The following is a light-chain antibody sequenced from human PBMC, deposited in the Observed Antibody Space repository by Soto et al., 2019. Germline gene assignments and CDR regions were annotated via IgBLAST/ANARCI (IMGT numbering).Light chain of an antibody. J-gene: IGLJ1*01. CDR1: SSNIGSNT. CDR3: AAWDDSLNGLV. CDR2: YNN. V-gene: IGLV1-44*01. Sequence: QSVLTQPPSASGTPGQRVTISCSGSSSNIGSNTVNWYQQLPGTAPKLLIYYNNQRPSGVPDRSSGSKSGTSASLAISGLQSEDEADYYCAAWDDSLNGLVFGTGTKVTVL.